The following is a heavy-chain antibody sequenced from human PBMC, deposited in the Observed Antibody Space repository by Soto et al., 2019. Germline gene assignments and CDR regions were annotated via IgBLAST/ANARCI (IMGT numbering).Heavy chain of an antibody. J-gene: IGHJ6*02. CDR1: GFTFDDYA. Sequence: LRLSCAASGFTFDDYAMHWVRQAPGKGLEWVSGISWNSDTIGYADSVRGRFTISRDNAENSLYLQMNSLGAEDTALYYCAKDKGPRNCSTRNCFWVALGMDVWGQGTPVTVYS. V-gene: IGHV3-9*01. CDR3: AKDKGPRNCSTRNCFWVALGMDV. CDR2: ISWNSDTI. D-gene: IGHD2-2*01.